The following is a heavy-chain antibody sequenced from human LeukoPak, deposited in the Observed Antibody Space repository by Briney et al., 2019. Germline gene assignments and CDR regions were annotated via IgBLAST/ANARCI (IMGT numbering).Heavy chain of an antibody. J-gene: IGHJ4*02. D-gene: IGHD3-22*01. CDR1: GGTFSNYA. CDR2: IVPIIGRA. CDR3: ARARHSYHDSSGYYYAFDY. Sequence: SVKVSCKASGGTFSNYAFSWVRQAPGQGLEWMGAIVPIIGRANYAQRFQGRATIIADESTSTVYMELSSLRSEDTAVYYCARARHSYHDSSGYYYAFDYWGQGTLVTVSS. V-gene: IGHV1-69*13.